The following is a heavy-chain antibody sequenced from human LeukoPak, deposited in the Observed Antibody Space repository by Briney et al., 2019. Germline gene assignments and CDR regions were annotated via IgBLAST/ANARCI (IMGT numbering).Heavy chain of an antibody. CDR3: ARDKAKGEAAAGF. Sequence: ASVKVSCKASGYTFTGYYMHWVRQAPGQGLEWMVRINPNSGGTNYAQKFQGRVTMTRDTSISTAYMELSRLRSDDTAVYYCARDKAKGEAAAGFWGQGTLVTVSS. CDR1: GYTFTGYY. V-gene: IGHV1-2*06. CDR2: INPNSGGT. J-gene: IGHJ4*02. D-gene: IGHD6-13*01.